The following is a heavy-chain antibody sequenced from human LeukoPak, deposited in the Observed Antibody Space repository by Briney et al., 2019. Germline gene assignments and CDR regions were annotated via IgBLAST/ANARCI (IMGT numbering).Heavy chain of an antibody. CDR2: IQQDGSEK. J-gene: IGHJ4*02. Sequence: PGESLRLSCAASGFTFNNYAMSWVRQAPGKGLEWVANIQQDGSEKYYVDSVKGRFTISRDNAKNSLYLQMNSLRAEDTAVYYCARDARVVLDYWGQGTLVTVSS. V-gene: IGHV3-7*01. CDR3: ARDARVVLDY. D-gene: IGHD2-2*01. CDR1: GFTFNNYA.